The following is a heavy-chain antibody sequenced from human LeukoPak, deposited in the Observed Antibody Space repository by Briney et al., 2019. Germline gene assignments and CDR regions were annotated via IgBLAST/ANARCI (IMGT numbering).Heavy chain of an antibody. CDR3: ARNQDYYDSSGYYYYYMDV. V-gene: IGHV1-69*06. Sequence: SVKVSCKASGGTFSSYAISWVRQAPGQGLEWMGGIIPIFGTANYAQKFQGRVTITADKSTSTAYMELRSLRSDDTAVYYCARNQDYYDSSGYYYYYMDVWGKGTTVTVSS. D-gene: IGHD3-22*01. CDR2: IIPIFGTA. J-gene: IGHJ6*03. CDR1: GGTFSSYA.